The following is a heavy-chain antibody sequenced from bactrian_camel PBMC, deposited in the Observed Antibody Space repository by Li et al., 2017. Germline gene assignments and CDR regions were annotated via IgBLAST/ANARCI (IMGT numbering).Heavy chain of an antibody. CDR2: INIGGST. J-gene: IGHJ6*01. CDR1: GFIFSSYD. V-gene: IGHV3S40*01. D-gene: IGHD6*01. CDR3: ATPSSGSWYFGRSFGY. Sequence: VQLVESGGGLVQPGGSLRLSCAASGFIFSSYDMSWVRQGPGKGLEWVSGINIGGSTYYADSVKGRFTISRDNAKNTLYLQMNSLKTEDTAVYYCATPSSGSWYFGRSFGYWGQGTQVTVS.